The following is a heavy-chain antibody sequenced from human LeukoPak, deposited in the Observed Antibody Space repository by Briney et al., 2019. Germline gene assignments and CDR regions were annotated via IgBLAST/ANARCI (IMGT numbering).Heavy chain of an antibody. CDR2: IYYSGST. CDR3: ARCAVAGTGSWFDP. CDR1: GGSISSYY. V-gene: IGHV4-59*01. J-gene: IGHJ5*02. D-gene: IGHD6-19*01. Sequence: SETLSLTCTVSGGSISSYYWSWIRQPPGKGLEWIGYIYYSGSTNYNPSLKSRVTISVDTSKNQFSLKLSSVTAADTAVYYCARCAVAGTGSWFDPWGQGTLVTVSS.